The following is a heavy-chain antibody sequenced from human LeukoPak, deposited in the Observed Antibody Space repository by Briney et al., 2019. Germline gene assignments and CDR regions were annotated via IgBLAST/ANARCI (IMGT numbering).Heavy chain of an antibody. J-gene: IGHJ5*02. CDR3: ARQGGGKFDP. CDR1: GSIFTSYW. CDR2: IYPGDSDT. D-gene: IGHD3-16*01. Sequence: LGESLQISCQCSGSIFTSYWIGWVRQLPGKGLEGMGIIYPGDSDTRYSPSFQGQVTISADKSISTAYLQWSSLKASDTAMYYCARQGGGKFDPWGQGTLVTVSS. V-gene: IGHV5-51*01.